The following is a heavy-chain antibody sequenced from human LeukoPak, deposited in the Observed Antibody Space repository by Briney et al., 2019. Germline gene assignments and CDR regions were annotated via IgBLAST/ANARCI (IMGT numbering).Heavy chain of an antibody. CDR3: ARESTPGRHLDY. J-gene: IGHJ4*02. V-gene: IGHV4-34*01. D-gene: IGHD3-10*01. CDR2: INHSGST. Sequence: SETLSLTCIVSGGISSSYYWSWIRQPPGKGLEWIGEINHSGSTNYNPSLKSRVTMSVDTSKNQFSLKLSSVTAADTAVYYCARESTPGRHLDYWGQGTLVTVSS. CDR1: GGISSSYY.